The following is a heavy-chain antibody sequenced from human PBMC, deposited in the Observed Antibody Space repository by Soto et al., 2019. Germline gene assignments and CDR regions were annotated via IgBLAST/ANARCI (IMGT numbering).Heavy chain of an antibody. CDR2: ISAYNGNT. CDR1: GYTFTSYG. J-gene: IGHJ4*02. D-gene: IGHD3-3*01. Sequence: ASVKVSCKASGYTFTSYGISWVRQAPGQGLEWMGWISAYNGNTNYAQKLQGRVTMTTDTSTSTAYMELRSLRSDDTAVYYCARDSSETNVYYDFWSGYYSDYWGQGTLVTVSS. CDR3: ARDSSETNVYYDFWSGYYSDY. V-gene: IGHV1-18*01.